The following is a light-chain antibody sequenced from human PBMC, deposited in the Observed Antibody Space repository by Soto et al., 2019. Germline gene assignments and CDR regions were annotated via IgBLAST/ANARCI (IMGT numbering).Light chain of an antibody. V-gene: IGLV1-40*01. CDR1: SSNIRAGYD. CDR3: QSYDSSLSGL. Sequence: QSVLTQPPSVSGAPGQRVTISCTGSSSNIRAGYDVHWYQQLPGTAPKLLIYGNSNRPSGVPDRFSGSKSGTSASLAITGLQAEDEADYYCQSYDSSLSGLFGGGTQLTVL. CDR2: GNS. J-gene: IGLJ7*01.